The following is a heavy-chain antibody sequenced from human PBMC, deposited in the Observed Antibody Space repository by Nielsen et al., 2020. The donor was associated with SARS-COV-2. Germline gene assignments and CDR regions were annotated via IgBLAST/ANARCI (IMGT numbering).Heavy chain of an antibody. CDR2: ISSSSSYI. D-gene: IGHD3-16*01. J-gene: IGHJ3*02. CDR3: AAPRGGAFDI. Sequence: WIRQPPGKGLEWVSSISSSSSYIYYADSVKGRFTISRDNAKNSLYLQMNSLRDEDTAVYYCAAPRGGAFDIWGQGTMVTVSS. V-gene: IGHV3-21*01.